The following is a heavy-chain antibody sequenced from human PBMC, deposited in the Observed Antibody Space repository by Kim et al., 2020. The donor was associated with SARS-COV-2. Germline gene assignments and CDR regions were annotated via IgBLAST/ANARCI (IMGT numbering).Heavy chain of an antibody. V-gene: IGHV4-34*01. D-gene: IGHD2-15*01. J-gene: IGHJ4*02. CDR2: INHSGST. Sequence: SETLSLTCAVYGGSFSGYYWSWIRQPPGKGLEWIGEINHSGSTNYNPSLKSRVTISVDTSKNQFSLKLSSVTAADTAVYYCASGGFFYGGNFDYWGQGTL. CDR1: GGSFSGYY. CDR3: ASGGFFYGGNFDY.